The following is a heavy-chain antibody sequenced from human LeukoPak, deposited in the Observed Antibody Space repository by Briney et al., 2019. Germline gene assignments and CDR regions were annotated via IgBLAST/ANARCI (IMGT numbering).Heavy chain of an antibody. Sequence: GRSLRLSCVASAFAASSKHMNWARQAPGKGMEWLSIFYIGGTTTSTDSVKGRFTFSRANSKAPVYLKRSSLRPKTTAYYTLTRDSNSHYYFDYWGHGTLVTVSS. CDR1: AFAASSKH. V-gene: IGHV3-53*01. J-gene: IGHJ4*01. D-gene: IGHD2-2*01. CDR2: FYIGGTT. CDR3: TRDSNSHYYFDY.